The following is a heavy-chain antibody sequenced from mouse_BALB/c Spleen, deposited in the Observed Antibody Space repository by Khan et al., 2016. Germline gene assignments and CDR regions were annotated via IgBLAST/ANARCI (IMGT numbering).Heavy chain of an antibody. Sequence: QIQLVQSGPELKKPGETVKISCKASGYPFTNYGMNWVKQAPGTGLKWMGWINTNTGEPTYAEEFKGRFAFSLETSASTAYLQINNLNNEDTATYFCARDFGTSWFTYWSQGTLVTVSA. D-gene: IGHD1-1*02. V-gene: IGHV9-3*02. J-gene: IGHJ3*01. CDR2: INTNTGEP. CDR3: ARDFGTSWFTY. CDR1: GYPFTNYG.